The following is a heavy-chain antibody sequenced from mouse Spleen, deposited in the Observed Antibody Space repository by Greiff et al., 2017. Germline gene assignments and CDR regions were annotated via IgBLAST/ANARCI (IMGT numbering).Heavy chain of an antibody. CDR3: ARHGMAPYAYFDY. J-gene: IGHJ2*01. Sequence: DVMLVESGGGLVKLGGSLKLSCAASGFTFSSYAMSWVRQTPEKRLEWVATISSGGGNTYYPDSVKGRFTISRDNAKNTLYLQMSSLKSEDTAMYYCARHGMAPYAYFDYWGQGTTLTVSS. V-gene: IGHV5-9*01. D-gene: IGHD6-5*01. CDR1: GFTFSSYA. CDR2: ISSGGGNT.